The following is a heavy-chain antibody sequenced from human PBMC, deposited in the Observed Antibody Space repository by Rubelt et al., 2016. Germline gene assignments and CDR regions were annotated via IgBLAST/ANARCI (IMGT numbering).Heavy chain of an antibody. Sequence: QVQLQQWGAGLLKPSETLSLTCAVYGGSFSGYYWSWIRQPPGKGLEWIGEINHSGSTNYNPSLKRRFTISVDTSKNQVSLKLGSVTAADTAVYYCARHRYSSGWSDAFDIWGQGTMVTVSS. CDR1: GGSFSGYY. D-gene: IGHD6-19*01. CDR3: ARHRYSSGWSDAFDI. J-gene: IGHJ3*02. CDR2: INHSGST. V-gene: IGHV4-34*01.